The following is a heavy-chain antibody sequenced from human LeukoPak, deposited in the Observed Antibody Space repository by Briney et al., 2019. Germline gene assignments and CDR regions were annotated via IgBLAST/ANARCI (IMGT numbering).Heavy chain of an antibody. J-gene: IGHJ4*02. V-gene: IGHV4-59*01. Sequence: PSETLSLTCIVTGGSLSSYYWSWLRQPPGKGLEWIGYIYYSGRTNYNPSLKSRVTISVDTSKNQFSLKLSAVTAADTAVYYCASAYSSSSVIDYWGQGTLVTVSS. CDR3: ASAYSSSSVIDY. CDR2: IYYSGRT. D-gene: IGHD6-6*01. CDR1: GGSLSSYY.